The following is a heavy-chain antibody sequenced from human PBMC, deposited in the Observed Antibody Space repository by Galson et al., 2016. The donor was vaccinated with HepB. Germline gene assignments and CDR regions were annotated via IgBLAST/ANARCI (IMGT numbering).Heavy chain of an antibody. V-gene: IGHV3-7*01. CDR2: IKEDGTVE. D-gene: IGHD2/OR15-2a*01. CDR3: ARDMYTTARDY. Sequence: SLRLSCAAAGFTFKTYWMSWIRQAPGKGLERVANIKEDGTVENYVDSVEGRFTISRDNAKSSFYLQMNNLRAEDTGVYYCARDMYTTARDYWGQGTLVTVSS. CDR1: GFTFKTYW. J-gene: IGHJ4*02.